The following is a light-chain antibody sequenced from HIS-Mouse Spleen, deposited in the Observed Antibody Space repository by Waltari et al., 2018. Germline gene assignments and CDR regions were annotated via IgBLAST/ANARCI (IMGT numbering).Light chain of an antibody. J-gene: IGLJ3*02. V-gene: IGLV1-44*01. CDR3: AAWDDSLNGNWV. CDR1: SSNIGSNP. CDR2: SNN. Sequence: QSVLTQPPSASGTPGQRVPISCSGSSSNIGSNPVNWYQQLPGTAPNLLIYSNNQRPSGVPDRFSGSKSGTSASLAISGLQSEDEADYYCAAWDDSLNGNWVFGGGTKLTVL.